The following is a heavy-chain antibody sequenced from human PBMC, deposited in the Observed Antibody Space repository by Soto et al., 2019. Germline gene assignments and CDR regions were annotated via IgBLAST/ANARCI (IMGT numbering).Heavy chain of an antibody. CDR2: ISSNGANT. J-gene: IGHJ4*01. V-gene: IGHV3-23*01. CDR1: GFTFNSHCIHG. CDR3: VSWVSAHFDY. D-gene: IGHD2-8*01. Sequence: GSLMISCGSSGFTFNSHCIHGMREVRQSPGKGPEWVSTISSNGANTHYAESVKGRFTISQDPSRNTVHLHMNSLRAEDTATYFCVSWVSAHFDYWGHGTPVTVPS.